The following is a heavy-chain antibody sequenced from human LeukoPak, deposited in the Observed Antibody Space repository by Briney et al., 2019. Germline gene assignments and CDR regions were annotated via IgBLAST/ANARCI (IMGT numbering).Heavy chain of an antibody. V-gene: IGHV3-21*01. J-gene: IGHJ4*02. CDR2: ISSSSSYI. CDR3: ARDGQEYGGYIDY. D-gene: IGHD2/OR15-2a*01. Sequence: PGGSLRLSCAASGFTFSSYSMNWVRQAPGEGLEWVSSISSSSSYIYYADSVKGRFTISRDNAKNSLYLQMNSLRAEDTAVYYCARDGQEYGGYIDYWGQGTLVTVSS. CDR1: GFTFSSYS.